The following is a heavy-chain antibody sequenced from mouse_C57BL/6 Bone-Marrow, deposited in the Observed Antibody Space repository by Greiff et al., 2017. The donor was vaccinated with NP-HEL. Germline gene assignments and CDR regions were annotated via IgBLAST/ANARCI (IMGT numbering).Heavy chain of an antibody. CDR3: AIKYSDSKDWYFDV. CDR2: IHPSDSDT. CDR1: GYTFTSYW. V-gene: IGHV1-74*01. J-gene: IGHJ1*03. D-gene: IGHD1-1*01. Sequence: QVQLKQPGAELVKPGASVKLSCKASGYTFTSYWMHWVKQRPGQGLEWIGRIHPSDSDTNYNQKFKGKATLTVDKSSSTAYMQLSSLTSEDSAVYYCAIKYSDSKDWYFDVWGTGTTVTVSS.